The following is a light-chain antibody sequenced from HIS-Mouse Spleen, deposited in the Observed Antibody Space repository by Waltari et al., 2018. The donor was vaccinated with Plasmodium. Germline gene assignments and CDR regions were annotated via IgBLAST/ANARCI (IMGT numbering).Light chain of an antibody. CDR2: SNN. J-gene: IGLJ3*02. CDR1: SSNIGSNT. V-gene: IGLV1-44*01. CDR3: SAWDDSLNGWV. Sequence: QSVLTQPPSASGTPGQRVTIPCSGSSSNIGSNTGNWYQQLPGTAPKLLIYSNNQRPSGVPDRISGSKSGTSASLAISGLQSEYEADYYCSAWDDSLNGWVFGGGTKLTVL.